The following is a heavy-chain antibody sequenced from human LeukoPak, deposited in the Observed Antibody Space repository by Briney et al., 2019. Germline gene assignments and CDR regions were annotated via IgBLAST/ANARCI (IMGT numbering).Heavy chain of an antibody. V-gene: IGHV3-53*01. CDR1: GFTVSSNY. D-gene: IGHD2-2*02. CDR2: IYSGGST. J-gene: IGHJ4*02. Sequence: GGSLRLSCAASGFTVSSNYMSGVRQAPGKGLEWVSVIYSGGSTYYADSVKGRFTISRDNSKNTLYLQMNSLRAEDTAVYYCATGGFNSLYCSSTSCYRAYFDYWGQGTLVTVSS. CDR3: ATGGFNSLYCSSTSCYRAYFDY.